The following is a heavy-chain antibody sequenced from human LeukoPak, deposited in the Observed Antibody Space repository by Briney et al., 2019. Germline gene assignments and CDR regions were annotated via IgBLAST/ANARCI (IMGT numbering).Heavy chain of an antibody. CDR2: ILYSGVT. CDR1: GGSISPYY. J-gene: IGHJ4*02. CDR3: ARAETFAAIYFDF. V-gene: IGHV4-59*01. D-gene: IGHD6-25*01. Sequence: SETLSLTCSVSGGSISPYYWSWIRQPPGKGLEWIGYILYSGVTTHNPSLKSRVSISLDSPKNQFLLRLTSVTAADTAMYYCARAETFAAIYFDFWGQGRLVTVSS.